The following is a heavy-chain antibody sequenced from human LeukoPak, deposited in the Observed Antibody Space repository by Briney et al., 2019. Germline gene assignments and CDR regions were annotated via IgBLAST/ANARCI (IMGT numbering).Heavy chain of an antibody. CDR2: ISTSSSYI. CDR1: GFTFSSYY. J-gene: IGHJ6*03. CDR3: TRATHGNKGYHHNMDV. V-gene: IGHV3-21*01. D-gene: IGHD1/OR15-1a*01. Sequence: GGSLRLSCAASGFTFSSYYMNWVRQAPGKGLEWVSSISTSSSYIYYADSVKGRFTISRDNTKNSLYLQMNSLRADDTAVYYCTRATHGNKGYHHNMDVWGKGTTVTVSS.